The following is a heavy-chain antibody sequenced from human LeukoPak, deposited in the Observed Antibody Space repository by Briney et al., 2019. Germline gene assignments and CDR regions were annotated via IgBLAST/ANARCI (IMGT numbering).Heavy chain of an antibody. CDR1: GYTFTGYY. CDR3: AREGWDSYCGGDCYSLVWYFDL. D-gene: IGHD2-21*02. J-gene: IGHJ2*01. Sequence: ASVKVSCKASGYTFTGYYMHWVRQAPGQGREWMGRINPNSGGTNYAQKFQGRVTMTRDTSISTAYTELSRLRSDDTAVYYCAREGWDSYCGGDCYSLVWYFDLWGRGTLVTVSS. CDR2: INPNSGGT. V-gene: IGHV1-2*06.